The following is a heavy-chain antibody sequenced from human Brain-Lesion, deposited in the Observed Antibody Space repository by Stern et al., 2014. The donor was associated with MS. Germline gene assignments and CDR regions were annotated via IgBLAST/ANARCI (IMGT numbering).Heavy chain of an antibody. CDR2: FDPEDGET. J-gene: IGHJ4*02. CDR3: ATLSPGAGGNYYRHFDY. V-gene: IGHV1-24*01. CDR1: GYTLPELS. D-gene: IGHD1-26*01. Sequence: QVQLVESGAEVKKPGASVKVSCKVSGYTLPELSMHWVRQAPRKGLEWMGGFDPEDGETIYAQKFQGRVTMTEDKSTDTAYMELSSLRSEDTAVYYCATLSPGAGGNYYRHFDYWGQGTLVTVSS.